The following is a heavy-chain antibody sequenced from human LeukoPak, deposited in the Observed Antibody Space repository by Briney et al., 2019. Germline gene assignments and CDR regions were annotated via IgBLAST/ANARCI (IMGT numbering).Heavy chain of an antibody. CDR3: AKVRSPSYNWNDDGGY. D-gene: IGHD1-20*01. V-gene: IGHV3-23*01. Sequence: GGSLRLSCAASGFTFSSYAMSWVRQAPGKGLEWVSAISGSGGSTYYADSVKGRFTISRDNSKNTLYLQMNSLRAEDTAVYYCAKVRSPSYNWNDDGGYWGQGTLVTVSS. CDR2: ISGSGGST. J-gene: IGHJ4*02. CDR1: GFTFSSYA.